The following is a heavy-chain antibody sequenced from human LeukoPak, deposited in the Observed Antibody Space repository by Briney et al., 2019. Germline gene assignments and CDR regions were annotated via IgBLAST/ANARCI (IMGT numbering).Heavy chain of an antibody. Sequence: GGSLRLSCAASGFTFSNAWMSWVRQAPGKGLEWVGRIKSKTDGGTTDYAPPVKGRFTISRDDSKSTLYLQMNSLKTEDTAVYYCTTDGGPFLRYFDWLLDYWGQGTLVTVSS. CDR2: IKSKTDGGTT. V-gene: IGHV3-15*01. J-gene: IGHJ4*02. CDR3: TTDGGPFLRYFDWLLDY. CDR1: GFTFSNAW. D-gene: IGHD3-9*01.